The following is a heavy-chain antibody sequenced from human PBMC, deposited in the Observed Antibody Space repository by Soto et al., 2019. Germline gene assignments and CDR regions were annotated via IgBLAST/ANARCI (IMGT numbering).Heavy chain of an antibody. V-gene: IGHV1-18*01. CDR1: GYTFLSYG. D-gene: IGHD2-15*01. CDR2: ISPYNGNT. CDR3: ARDRGMYCSGGSCYSEDY. Sequence: QVRLVQSGAEVKKPGASVKVSCKASGYTFLSYGINWVRQAPGQGLEWVGWISPYNGNTDYAQKFHGRVTMTTETATSLAFMELKSLRSDDTAVYYCARDRGMYCSGGSCYSEDYWGQGTLVTVSS. J-gene: IGHJ4*02.